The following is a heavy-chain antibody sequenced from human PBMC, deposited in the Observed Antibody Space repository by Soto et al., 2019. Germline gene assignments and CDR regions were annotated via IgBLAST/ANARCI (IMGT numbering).Heavy chain of an antibody. J-gene: IGHJ6*02. V-gene: IGHV4-59*01. CDR2: VYSGGGT. CDR1: GGSLRGYS. Sequence: SETLSLTCTVSGGSLRGYSWSWIRQSPGKGLEWIGYVYSGGGTNYSPSFMGRVTISVDTPKNQFSLKLSSVTAADTAVYYCARRGYGPGFPYYYGMDVWGQGTKVTVSS. CDR3: ARRGYGPGFPYYYGMDV. D-gene: IGHD3-10*01.